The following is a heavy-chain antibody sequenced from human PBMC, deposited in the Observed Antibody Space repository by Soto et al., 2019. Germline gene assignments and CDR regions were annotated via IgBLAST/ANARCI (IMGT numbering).Heavy chain of an antibody. V-gene: IGHV4-39*01. CDR3: ARLAMEVFNFDY. Sequence: PSETLSLTCTVSGGSISSYYWGWIRQPPGKGLEWIGSIYYSGSTYYNPSLKSRVTISVDTSKNQFSLKLSSVTAADTAVYYCARLAMEVFNFDYWGQGTLVTV. D-gene: IGHD5-18*01. CDR2: IYYSGST. CDR1: GGSISSYY. J-gene: IGHJ4*02.